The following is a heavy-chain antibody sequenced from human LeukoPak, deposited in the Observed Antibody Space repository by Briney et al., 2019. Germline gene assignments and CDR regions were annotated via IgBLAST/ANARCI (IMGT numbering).Heavy chain of an antibody. CDR1: GGSFSGYY. CDR3: ARGPIAAPVTFHFDY. V-gene: IGHV4-34*01. J-gene: IGHJ4*02. Sequence: SVTLSLTCAVYGGSFSGYYWSWIRQPPGKGLEWIGEINHSGSTNYNPSLKSRVTISVDTSKNQFSLKLSSVTAADTAVYYCARGPIAAPVTFHFDYWGQGTLVTVSS. CDR2: INHSGST. D-gene: IGHD6-6*01.